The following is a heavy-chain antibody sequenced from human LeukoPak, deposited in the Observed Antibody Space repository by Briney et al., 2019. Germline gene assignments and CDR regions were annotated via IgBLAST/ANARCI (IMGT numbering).Heavy chain of an antibody. V-gene: IGHV1-2*06. J-gene: IGHJ4*02. CDR1: GYTFTGYY. D-gene: IGHD6-6*01. CDR2: INPSSGGT. CDR3: ARTAARRFDY. Sequence: ASVKVSCKVSGYTFTGYYLHWVRQAPGQGLEWMGRINPSSGGTNYAQKFQGRVTMTRDTSINAAYLDLSSLRSDDTAVYYCARTAARRFDYWGQGTLVTVSS.